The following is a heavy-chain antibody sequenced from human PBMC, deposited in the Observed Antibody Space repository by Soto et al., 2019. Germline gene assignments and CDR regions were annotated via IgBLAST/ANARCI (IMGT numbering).Heavy chain of an antibody. CDR1: GGSISSYY. CDR2: IYTSGST. Sequence: GPGSPSETLSLTCTVSGGSISSYYWSWIRQPAGKGLEWIGRIYTSGSTNYNPSLKSRVTMSVDTSKNQFSLKLSSVTAADTAVYYCARDLTAAEYYVLDVWGQGTTVIVSS. J-gene: IGHJ6*02. D-gene: IGHD6-13*01. CDR3: ARDLTAAEYYVLDV. V-gene: IGHV4-4*07.